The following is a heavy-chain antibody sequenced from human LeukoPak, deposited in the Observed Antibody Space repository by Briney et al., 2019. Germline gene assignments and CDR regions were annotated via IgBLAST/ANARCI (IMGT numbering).Heavy chain of an antibody. D-gene: IGHD2-2*01. CDR3: ARDWNIVVVPAAMSWFDP. CDR1: GFTFSSYS. CDR2: ISSSSSYI. J-gene: IGHJ5*02. V-gene: IGHV3-21*01. Sequence: GGSLRLSCAASGFTFSSYSMNWVRQAPGKGLEWVSSISSSSSYIYYADSVKGRFTISRDNAKNSLYLLMNSLRAEDTAVYYCARDWNIVVVPAAMSWFDPWGQGTLVTVSS.